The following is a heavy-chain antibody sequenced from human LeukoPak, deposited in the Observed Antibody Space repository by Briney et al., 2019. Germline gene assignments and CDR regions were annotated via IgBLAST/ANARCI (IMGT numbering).Heavy chain of an antibody. CDR2: INHNGNVN. Sequence: PGGSLRLSCAASGLTFSSYWMNWARQAPGKGLEWVASINHNGNVNYYVDSVKGRFTISRDNAKNSLYLQMSNLRAEDTAVYYCAREGKDSSGYPWFDYWGQGTLVTVSS. D-gene: IGHD3-22*01. CDR3: AREGKDSSGYPWFDY. CDR1: GLTFSSYW. J-gene: IGHJ4*02. V-gene: IGHV3-7*03.